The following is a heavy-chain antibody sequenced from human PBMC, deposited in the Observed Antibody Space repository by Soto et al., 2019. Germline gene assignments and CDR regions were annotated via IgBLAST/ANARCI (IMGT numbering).Heavy chain of an antibody. CDR1: GVSISDTSYY. Sequence: QLQLQESGPGLVKPSETLSLTCNVSGVSISDTSYYWGWIRQPPGKGLEWIGTIYFNGNTFYNPSLESRLTISVDRFKNQISLRLTSVAATDTAVYYCARQGSYWGQGTLVAVSS. CDR2: IYFNGNT. J-gene: IGHJ4*02. V-gene: IGHV4-39*01. CDR3: ARQGSY.